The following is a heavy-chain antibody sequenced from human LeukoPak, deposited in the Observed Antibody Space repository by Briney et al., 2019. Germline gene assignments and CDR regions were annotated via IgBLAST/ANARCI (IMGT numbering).Heavy chain of an antibody. Sequence: PSETLSLTCTVSGGSISSYYWSWIRQPAGKGLEWIGRIYTSGSTNYNPSLKSRVTMSVDTSKNQFSLKLSSVTAADTAVYYCARDGCSGTSCWGDNWFDPWGQGTLVTVSS. CDR1: GGSISSYY. J-gene: IGHJ5*02. CDR3: ARDGCSGTSCWGDNWFDP. V-gene: IGHV4-4*07. CDR2: IYTSGST. D-gene: IGHD2-2*01.